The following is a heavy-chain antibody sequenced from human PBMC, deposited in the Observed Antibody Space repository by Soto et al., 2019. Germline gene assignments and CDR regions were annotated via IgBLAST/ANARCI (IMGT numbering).Heavy chain of an antibody. Sequence: SETLSLTCTVSGGSISSYYWSWIRQPPGKGLEWIGYIYYSGSTNYNPSLKSRVTISVDTSKNQFSLKLSSVTAADTAVYYCARGVPAAISAYYYYMDVWGKGTTVTVSS. D-gene: IGHD2-2*01. CDR1: GGSISSYY. CDR2: IYYSGST. CDR3: ARGVPAAISAYYYYMDV. J-gene: IGHJ6*03. V-gene: IGHV4-59*01.